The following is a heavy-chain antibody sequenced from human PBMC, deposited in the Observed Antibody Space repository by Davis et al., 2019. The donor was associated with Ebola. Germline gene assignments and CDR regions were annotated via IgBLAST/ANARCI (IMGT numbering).Heavy chain of an antibody. D-gene: IGHD6-19*01. CDR3: ARDPGLGPVGYYYYGMDV. CDR2: ISYDGSNK. CDR1: GFTFSSYA. Sequence: PGGSLRLSCAASGFTFSSYAMHWVRQAPGKGLEWVAVISYDGSNKYYADSVKGRFTISRDNSKNTLYLQMNSLRAEDTAVYYCARDPGLGPVGYYYYGMDVWGQGTTVTVSS. V-gene: IGHV3-30-3*01. J-gene: IGHJ6*02.